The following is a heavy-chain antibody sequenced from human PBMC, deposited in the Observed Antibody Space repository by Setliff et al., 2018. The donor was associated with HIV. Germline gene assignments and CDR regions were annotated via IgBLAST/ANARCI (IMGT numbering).Heavy chain of an antibody. V-gene: IGHV3-30*02. CDR2: IQHDENNK. Sequence: GESLKISCAASGFSLTTYGMHWVRQTPGKGLEWVAFIQHDENNKYYAGSVKGRFTISRDTSKNTAYLQMNSLRAEDTAVYYCAKAAITMVRGMDVWGQGTTVTVSS. CDR3: AKAAITMVRGMDV. J-gene: IGHJ6*02. D-gene: IGHD3-10*01. CDR1: GFSLTTYG.